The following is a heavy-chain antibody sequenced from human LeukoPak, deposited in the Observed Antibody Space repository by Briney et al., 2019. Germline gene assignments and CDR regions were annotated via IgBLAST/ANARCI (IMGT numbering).Heavy chain of an antibody. Sequence: SGTLSLTFTVSGGSISSYYWSWIRQPPGRGLEWIGYIYYSGSTNYNPFLKSRVTISVVTSKNQFSLKLSSVTPASTAEYYVASSRANHHYYMHVGRKGTTVTISS. CDR1: GGSISSYY. CDR3: ASSRANHHYYMHV. CDR2: IYYSGST. D-gene: IGHD1-14*01. V-gene: IGHV4-59*01. J-gene: IGHJ6*03.